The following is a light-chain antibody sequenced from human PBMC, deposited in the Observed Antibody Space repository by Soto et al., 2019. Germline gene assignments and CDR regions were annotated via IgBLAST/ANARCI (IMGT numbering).Light chain of an antibody. J-gene: IGLJ1*01. CDR3: CSYAGSSPYV. CDR1: SSDVGGYNL. CDR2: EGS. Sequence: QSVLTQPASVSGSPGQSITISCTGTSSDVGGYNLVSWYQQHPGKAPKLMIYEGSKRPSGVSNRFSGSKSGNTASLTISGLQAEDEADYCCCSYAGSSPYVFGTGTKVTVL. V-gene: IGLV2-23*01.